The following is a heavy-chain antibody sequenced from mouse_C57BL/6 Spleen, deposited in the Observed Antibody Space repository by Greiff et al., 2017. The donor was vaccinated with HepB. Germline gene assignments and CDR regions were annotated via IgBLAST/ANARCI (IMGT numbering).Heavy chain of an antibody. J-gene: IGHJ2*01. V-gene: IGHV1-18*01. CDR1: GYTFTDYN. CDR3: ARGAGYLDY. Sequence: EVQRVESGPELVKPGASVKIPCKASGYTFTDYNMDWVKQSHGKSLEWIGDINPNNGGTIYNQKFKGKATLTVDKSSSTAYMELRSLTSEDTAVYYCARGAGYLDYWGQGTTLTVSS. CDR2: INPNNGGT. D-gene: IGHD3-3*01.